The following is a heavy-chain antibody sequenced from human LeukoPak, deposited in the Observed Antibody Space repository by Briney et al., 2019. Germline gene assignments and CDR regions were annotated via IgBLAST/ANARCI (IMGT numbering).Heavy chain of an antibody. CDR1: GFTFSSYA. D-gene: IGHD6-19*01. CDR3: ARDQPMGSSGWLRTFDY. Sequence: GGFLRLSCAASGFTFSSYAMHWVRQAPGKGLEWVAVISYDGSNKYYADSVKGRFTISRDNSKNTLYLQMNSLRAEDTAVYYCARDQPMGSSGWLRTFDYWGQGTLVTVSS. J-gene: IGHJ4*02. V-gene: IGHV3-30*04. CDR2: ISYDGSNK.